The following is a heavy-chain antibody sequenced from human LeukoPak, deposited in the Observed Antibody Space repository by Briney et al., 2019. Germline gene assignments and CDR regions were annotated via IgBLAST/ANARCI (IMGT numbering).Heavy chain of an antibody. CDR3: AKSEGYGSGHTPLDY. V-gene: IGHV3-9*01. J-gene: IGHJ4*02. Sequence: PGGSLRLSCAASGFTFDDYAMHWVRQAPWKGLEWVSGISWNSGSIGYADSVKGRFTISRDNAKNSLYLQMNSLRAEDTALYYCAKSEGYGSGHTPLDYWGQGTLVTVSS. CDR2: ISWNSGSI. D-gene: IGHD3-10*01. CDR1: GFTFDDYA.